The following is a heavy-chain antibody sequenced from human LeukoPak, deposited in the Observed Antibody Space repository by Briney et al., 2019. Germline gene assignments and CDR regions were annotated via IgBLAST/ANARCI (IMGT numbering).Heavy chain of an antibody. J-gene: IGHJ4*02. V-gene: IGHV3-23*01. CDR3: ARDQRGFSYSKHYFDY. D-gene: IGHD5-18*01. CDR1: GFTFSSYA. CDR2: ISGSGGST. Sequence: GGSLRLSCAASGFTFSSYAMSWVRQAPGKGLEWVSAISGSGGSTYYADSVKGRFTISRDNSKNTLYLQMNSLRAEDTAVYYCARDQRGFSYSKHYFDYWGQGTLVTVSS.